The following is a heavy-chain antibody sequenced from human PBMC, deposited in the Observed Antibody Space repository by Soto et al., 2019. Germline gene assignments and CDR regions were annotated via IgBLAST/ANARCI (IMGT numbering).Heavy chain of an antibody. CDR3: ARDFSGSYYFDY. Sequence: QVQLVESGGGVVQPGRSLRLSCAASGFTFSSYGMHWVRQAPGKGLEWVPVIWYDGSNKYYADSVKGRFTISRDNSKNTLYLQMNSLRAEDTAVYYCARDFSGSYYFDYWGQGTLVTVSS. V-gene: IGHV3-33*01. CDR2: IWYDGSNK. J-gene: IGHJ4*02. CDR1: GFTFSSYG. D-gene: IGHD1-26*01.